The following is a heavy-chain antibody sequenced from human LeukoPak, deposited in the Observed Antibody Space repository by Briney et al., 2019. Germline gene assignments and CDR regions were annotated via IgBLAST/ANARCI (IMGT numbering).Heavy chain of an antibody. CDR1: GFTFSSYD. D-gene: IGHD6-19*01. CDR2: INPNSGGT. CDR3: ARAPEQWLVYYFDY. V-gene: IGHV1-2*02. J-gene: IGHJ4*02. Sequence: PGGSLRLSCAASGFTFSSYDMHWVRQAPGQGLEWMGWINPNSGGTNYAQKFQGRVTMTRDTSISTAYMELSRLRSDDTAVYYCARAPEQWLVYYFDYWGQGTLVTVSS.